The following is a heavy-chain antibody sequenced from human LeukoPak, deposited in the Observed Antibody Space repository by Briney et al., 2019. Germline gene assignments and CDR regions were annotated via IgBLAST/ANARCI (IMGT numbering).Heavy chain of an antibody. CDR1: GGSINSGDYY. V-gene: IGHV4-30-4*01. D-gene: IGHD6-13*01. CDR3: ARANTPGYSSTPIDY. CDR2: IYYSGST. Sequence: SETLSLTCTVSGGSINSGDYYWSWIRQPPGKGLEWIGYIYYSGSTYYNPSLKSRVTISVDTSKNQFSLRLSSVTAADTAVYYCARANTPGYSSTPIDYWGQGTLVTVSS. J-gene: IGHJ4*02.